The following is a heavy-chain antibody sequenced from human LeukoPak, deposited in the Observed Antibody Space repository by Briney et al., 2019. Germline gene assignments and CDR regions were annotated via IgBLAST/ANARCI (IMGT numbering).Heavy chain of an antibody. CDR2: ISGSGGST. D-gene: IGHD3-3*01. J-gene: IGHJ4*02. CDR3: AKRFWSGYSYYFDY. V-gene: IGHV3-23*01. Sequence: GGSLRLSCVASGFSFTTHAMSWARQAPGKGLEWVSAISGSGGSTYYADSVKGRFTISRDNSKNTLYLQMNSLRAEDTAVYYCAKRFWSGYSYYFDYWGQGTLVTVSS. CDR1: GFSFTTHA.